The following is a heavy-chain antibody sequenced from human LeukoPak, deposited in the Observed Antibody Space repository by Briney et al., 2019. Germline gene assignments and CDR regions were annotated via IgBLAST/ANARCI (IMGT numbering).Heavy chain of an antibody. CDR1: GFTFSSYA. Sequence: HPGRSLRLSCAASGFTFSSYAMHWVRQAPGKGLEWVAVISYDGSNKYYADSVKGRFTISRDNSKNTLYLQMNSLRAEDTAVYYCARDSFRGYSSALGTDYWGQGTLVTVSS. J-gene: IGHJ4*02. V-gene: IGHV3-30*04. CDR2: ISYDGSNK. D-gene: IGHD6-19*01. CDR3: ARDSFRGYSSALGTDY.